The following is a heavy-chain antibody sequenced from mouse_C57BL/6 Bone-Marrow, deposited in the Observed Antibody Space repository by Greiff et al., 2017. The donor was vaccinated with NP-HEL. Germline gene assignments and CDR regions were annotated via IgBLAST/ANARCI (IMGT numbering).Heavy chain of an antibody. D-gene: IGHD1-1*01. Sequence: QVQLQQPGAELVKPGASVKVSCKASGYTFTSYWMHWVKQRPGQGLEWIGRIHPSDSDTNYNQKFKGKATLTVDKSSSTAYMQLSSLTSEDSAVFYFAITQHYSGSGPLYFDVWGTGTTVTVSS. CDR1: GYTFTSYW. CDR2: IHPSDSDT. V-gene: IGHV1-74*01. J-gene: IGHJ1*03. CDR3: AITQHYSGSGPLYFDV.